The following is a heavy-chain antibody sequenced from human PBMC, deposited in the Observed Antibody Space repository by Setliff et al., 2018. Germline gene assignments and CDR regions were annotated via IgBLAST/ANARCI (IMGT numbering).Heavy chain of an antibody. D-gene: IGHD3-22*01. Sequence: ASVKVSCKTSGYTFNTFGISWVRRAPGQGLDWMGWISPYNGDTKSAQKFQGRVTMTIDTSTSTAYVEVRSLTSDDTAVYYCAREGRRYYDSSGYYYDPYYYYYMDVWGKGTTVTVSS. J-gene: IGHJ6*03. CDR3: AREGRRYYDSSGYYYDPYYYYYMDV. V-gene: IGHV1-18*01. CDR1: GYTFNTFG. CDR2: ISPYNGDT.